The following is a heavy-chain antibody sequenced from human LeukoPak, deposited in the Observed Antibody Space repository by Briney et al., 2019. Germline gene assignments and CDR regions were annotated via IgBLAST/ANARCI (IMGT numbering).Heavy chain of an antibody. CDR3: ARAPDYSSGWPAY. Sequence: GGSLRLSCAASGFTFSTYSMNWVRQAPGKGLEWVSYITSGSSTIYYADSVKGRFTISRDNAKNSLYLQMHSLRAEDTAVYYCARAPDYSSGWPAYWGQGTLVTVSS. J-gene: IGHJ4*02. CDR1: GFTFSTYS. V-gene: IGHV3-48*04. D-gene: IGHD6-19*01. CDR2: ITSGSSTI.